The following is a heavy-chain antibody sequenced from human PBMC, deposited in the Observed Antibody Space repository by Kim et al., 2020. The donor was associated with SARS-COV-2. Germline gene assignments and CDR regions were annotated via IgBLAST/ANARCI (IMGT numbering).Heavy chain of an antibody. CDR3: ASSPFWSGYYFDY. D-gene: IGHD3-3*01. J-gene: IGHJ4*02. Sequence: GESLKISCKGSGYSFTSYWIGWVRQMPGKGLEWMGIIYPGDSDTRYSPSFQGQVTISADKSISTAYLQWSSLKASDTAMYYCASSPFWSGYYFDYWGQGTLVTVSS. V-gene: IGHV5-51*01. CDR2: IYPGDSDT. CDR1: GYSFTSYW.